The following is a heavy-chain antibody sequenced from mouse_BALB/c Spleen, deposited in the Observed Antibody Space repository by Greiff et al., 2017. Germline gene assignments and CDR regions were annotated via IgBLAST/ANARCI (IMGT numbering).Heavy chain of an antibody. CDR2: INSNGGST. D-gene: IGHD1-1*01. Sequence: VQLKESGGGLVQPGGSLKLSCAASGFTFSSYGMSWVRQTPDKRLELVATINSNGGSTYYPDSVKGRFTISRDNAKNTLYLQMSSLKSEDTAMYYCARGGHYYGSSYAMDYWGQGTSVTVSS. J-gene: IGHJ4*01. V-gene: IGHV5-6-3*01. CDR1: GFTFSSYG. CDR3: ARGGHYYGSSYAMDY.